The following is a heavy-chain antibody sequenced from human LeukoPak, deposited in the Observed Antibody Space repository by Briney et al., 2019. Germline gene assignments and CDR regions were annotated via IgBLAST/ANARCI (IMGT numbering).Heavy chain of an antibody. Sequence: GASVKVSCKASGYTFTRYAMNWVRQAPGQGLEWMGWINTNTGNPTYAQGFTGRFVFSLDTSVSTAYLQISSLKAEDTAVYYCARYSSSRVYYGMDVWGQGTTVTVSS. CDR2: INTNTGNP. CDR3: ARYSSSRVYYGMDV. J-gene: IGHJ6*02. V-gene: IGHV7-4-1*02. CDR1: GYTFTRYA. D-gene: IGHD6-13*01.